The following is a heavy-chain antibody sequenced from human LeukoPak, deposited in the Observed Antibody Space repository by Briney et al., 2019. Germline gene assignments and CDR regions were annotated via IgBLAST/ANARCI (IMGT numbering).Heavy chain of an antibody. Sequence: SETLSLTCTVSGGSISSYYWSWIRQPAGKGLEWIGRIYTSGSTNYNPSLTSRVTMSVDTSKNQFSLKPSSVTAADTAVYYCARGGYSYGAPGDDSYYYMDVWGKGTTVTISS. D-gene: IGHD5-18*01. V-gene: IGHV4-4*07. J-gene: IGHJ6*03. CDR1: GGSISSYY. CDR2: IYTSGST. CDR3: ARGGYSYGAPGDDSYYYMDV.